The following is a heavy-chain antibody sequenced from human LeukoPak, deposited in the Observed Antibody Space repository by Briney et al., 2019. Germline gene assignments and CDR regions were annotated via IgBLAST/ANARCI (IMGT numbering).Heavy chain of an antibody. V-gene: IGHV4-59*08. D-gene: IGHD5-18*01. CDR3: ARQGYSYGTGAFDI. CDR2: IYYSGST. Sequence: PSETLSLTSTVSGGSISSYYWSWIRQPPGKGLEWIGYIYYSGSTNYNPSLKSRVTISVDTSKNQFSLKLSSVTAADTAVYYCARQGYSYGTGAFDIWGQGTMVTVSS. J-gene: IGHJ3*02. CDR1: GGSISSYY.